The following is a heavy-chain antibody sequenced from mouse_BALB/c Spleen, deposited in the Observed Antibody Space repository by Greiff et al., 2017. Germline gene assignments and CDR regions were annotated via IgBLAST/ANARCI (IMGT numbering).Heavy chain of an antibody. CDR1: GYTFTSYW. CDR3: ARRLLPTSFAY. CDR2: INPSTGYT. D-gene: IGHD1-1*01. J-gene: IGHJ3*01. Sequence: QVQLQQSGAELAKPGASVKMSCKASGYTFTSYWMHWVKQRPGQGLEWIGYINPSTGYTEYNQKFEDKATLTADKSSSTAYMQLSSLTSEDSAVYYCARRLLPTSFAYWGQGTLVTVSA. V-gene: IGHV1-7*01.